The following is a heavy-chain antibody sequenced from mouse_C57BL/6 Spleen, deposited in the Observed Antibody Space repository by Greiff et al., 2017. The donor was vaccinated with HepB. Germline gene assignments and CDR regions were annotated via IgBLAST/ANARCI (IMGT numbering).Heavy chain of an antibody. J-gene: IGHJ2*01. D-gene: IGHD3-2*02. CDR2: IDPSDSYT. CDR1: GYTFTSYW. CDR3: AREGQLRLDY. V-gene: IGHV1-50*01. Sequence: QVHVKQPGAELVKPGASVKLSCKASGYTFTSYWMQWVKQRPGQGLEWIGEIDPSDSYTNYNQKFKGKATLTVDTSSSTAYMQLSSLTSEDSAVYYCAREGQLRLDYWGQGTTLTVSS.